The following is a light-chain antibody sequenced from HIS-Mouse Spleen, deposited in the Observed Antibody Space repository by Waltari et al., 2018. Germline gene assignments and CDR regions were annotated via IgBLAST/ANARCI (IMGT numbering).Light chain of an antibody. CDR3: SSYTSSSTRV. V-gene: IGLV2-14*03. J-gene: IGLJ3*02. Sequence: QSALTQPASVSGSPGQSITISCTGTSSDGCGYNYVSWYQQHPSKAPKLMIYDVSNRPSGVSNRFSGSKSGNTASLTISGLQAEDEADYYCSSYTSSSTRVFGGGTKLTVL. CDR1: SSDGCGYNY. CDR2: DVS.